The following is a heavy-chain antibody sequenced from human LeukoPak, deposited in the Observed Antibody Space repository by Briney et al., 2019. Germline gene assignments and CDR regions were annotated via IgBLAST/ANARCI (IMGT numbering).Heavy chain of an antibody. CDR1: GGSISSGDYY. Sequence: KPSQTLSLTCTVPGGSISSGDYYWSWIRQPPGKGLEWIGYIYYSGSTYYNPSLKGRVTISVDTSKNQFSLKLSSVTAADTAVYYCARVLRGPAAIGNNWFDPWGQGTLVTVSS. J-gene: IGHJ5*02. CDR3: ARVLRGPAAIGNNWFDP. V-gene: IGHV4-30-4*08. D-gene: IGHD2-2*02. CDR2: IYYSGST.